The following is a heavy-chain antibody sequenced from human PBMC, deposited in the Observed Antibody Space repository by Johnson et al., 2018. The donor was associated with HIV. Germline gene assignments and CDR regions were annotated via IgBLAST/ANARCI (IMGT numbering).Heavy chain of an antibody. CDR3: TTDQVDSGSYYNAFHI. D-gene: IGHD1-26*01. CDR2: IKSKTHGETT. V-gene: IGHV3-15*01. Sequence: VQLVESGGGLVKPGGSLRLSCAASGFTFSNAWMSWVRQAPGKGLEWVGRIKSKTHGETTDYAAPVKGRFSISRDDSKNTLYLKMNSLKSEDTAVYYCTTDQVDSGSYYNAFHIWGQGTTVTVSS. J-gene: IGHJ3*02. CDR1: GFTFSNAW.